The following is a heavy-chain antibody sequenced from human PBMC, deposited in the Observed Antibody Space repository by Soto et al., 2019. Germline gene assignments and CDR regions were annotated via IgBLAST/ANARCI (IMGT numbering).Heavy chain of an antibody. CDR2: ISGSSSSI. J-gene: IGHJ3*02. CDR3: AREVLLRI. CDR1: GFTFSSYS. V-gene: IGHV3-48*01. D-gene: IGHD3-10*01. Sequence: VGSLRLSCAASGFTFSSYSMNWVRQAPGKGLEWISHISGSSSSIYYADSVKGRFTISRDNAKNSLYLQMNSLRAEDTAVYYCAREVLLRIWGQGTMVTVSS.